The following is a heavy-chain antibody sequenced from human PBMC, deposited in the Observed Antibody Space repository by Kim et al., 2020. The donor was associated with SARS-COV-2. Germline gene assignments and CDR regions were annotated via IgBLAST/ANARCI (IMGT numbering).Heavy chain of an antibody. CDR2: ISWDGTRT. J-gene: IGHJ4*01. CDR3: SKGVTNSGFDY. V-gene: IGHV3-23*01. D-gene: IGHD4-17*01. Sequence: GGSLRLSCVASGFTFSTSPMGWVRQAPGEGLEWVSRISWDGTRTYYADSVKGRVTMSSDKSKNTVYLHMNNLRVEDTAVYYCSKGVTNSGFDYWGHGA. CDR1: GFTFSTSP.